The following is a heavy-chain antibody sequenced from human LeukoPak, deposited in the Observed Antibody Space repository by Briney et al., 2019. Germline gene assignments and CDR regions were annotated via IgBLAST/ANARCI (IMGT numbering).Heavy chain of an antibody. V-gene: IGHV3-23*01. J-gene: IGHJ4*02. CDR1: GFTFTSHA. CDR3: AKTTHDSSGYYYFGY. D-gene: IGHD3-22*01. CDR2: ISGTTGRT. Sequence: GGSLRLSCAPSGFTFTSHAMTWVRQAPGKGLEWVSGISGTTGRTFYGDSVKGRFTISRDNSKNTLYLQMNSLRAEDTAVYYCAKTTHDSSGYYYFGYWGQGTLVTVSS.